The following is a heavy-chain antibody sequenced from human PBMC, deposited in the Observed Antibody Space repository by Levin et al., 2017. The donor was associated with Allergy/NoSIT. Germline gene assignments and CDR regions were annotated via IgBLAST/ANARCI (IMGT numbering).Heavy chain of an antibody. J-gene: IGHJ4*02. Sequence: GESLKISCAASGFTFSSYWMSWVRQAPGKGLEWVANIKQDGSEKYYVDSVKGRFTISRDNAKNSLYLQMNSLRAEDTAVYYCARGQFGGEPPFPFDYWGQGTLVTVSS. CDR3: ARGQFGGEPPFPFDY. D-gene: IGHD3-10*01. V-gene: IGHV3-7*04. CDR2: IKQDGSEK. CDR1: GFTFSSYW.